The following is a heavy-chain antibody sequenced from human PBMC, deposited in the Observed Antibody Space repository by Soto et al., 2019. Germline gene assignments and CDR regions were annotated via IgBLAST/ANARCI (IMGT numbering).Heavy chain of an antibody. CDR1: GGTFSSFG. Sequence: ASVKVSCKASGGTFSSFGVSWVRQAPGQGLEWMGGIIPVFGRPNYAQRFRGRLTITADESTNTSYMELIDLTSEDTAVYYCAREVSGYDFWGEGTQDTV. D-gene: IGHD5-12*01. CDR3: AREVSGYDF. J-gene: IGHJ1*01. V-gene: IGHV1-69*13. CDR2: IIPVFGRP.